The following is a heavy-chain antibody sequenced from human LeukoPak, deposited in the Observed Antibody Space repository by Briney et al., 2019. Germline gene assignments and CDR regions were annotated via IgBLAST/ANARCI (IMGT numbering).Heavy chain of an antibody. CDR3: VREEMPGKFDY. V-gene: IGHV4-39*02. Sequence: PSETLSLTCTVSGGSISSSNYYWGWIRQPPGKGLEWIGSIHYSGSTYYNPSLESRVTISVDTSKNQFSLKLSSVTAADTAVYFCVREEMPGKFDYWGQGILVTVSS. CDR1: GGSISSSNYY. J-gene: IGHJ4*02. CDR2: IHYSGST. D-gene: IGHD1-26*01.